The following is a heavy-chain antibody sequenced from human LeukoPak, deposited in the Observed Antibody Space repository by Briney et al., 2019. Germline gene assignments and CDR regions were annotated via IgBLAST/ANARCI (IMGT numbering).Heavy chain of an antibody. CDR1: GGTFSSYA. V-gene: IGHV1-69*01. D-gene: IGHD2-15*01. CDR3: ARDREYCSGGSCLYNWFDP. J-gene: IGHJ5*02. CDR2: IIPIFGTA. Sequence: SVKVSCKASGGTFSSYAISWVRQAPGQGLEWMGGIIPIFGTANYTQKFQGRVTITADESTSTAYMELSSLRSEDTAVYYCARDREYCSGGSCLYNWFDPWGQGTLVTVSS.